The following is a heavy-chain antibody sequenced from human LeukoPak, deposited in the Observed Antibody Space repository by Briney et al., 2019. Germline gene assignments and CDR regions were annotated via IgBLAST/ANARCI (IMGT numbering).Heavy chain of an antibody. CDR3: AREQLGSWYFDL. CDR1: AGSISSGSYY. CDR2: IYASGST. J-gene: IGHJ2*01. V-gene: IGHV4-61*02. D-gene: IGHD6-13*01. Sequence: PSETLSLTCTVSAGSISSGSYYWSWIRQPAGTALEWIGRIYASGSTNYNPSLKSRVTMSVDTSKNQFSLKLSSVTAADTAVYYCAREQLGSWYFDLWGRDTLVTVSS.